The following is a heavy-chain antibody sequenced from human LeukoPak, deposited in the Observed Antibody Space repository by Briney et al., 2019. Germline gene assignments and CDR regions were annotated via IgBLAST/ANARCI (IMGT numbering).Heavy chain of an antibody. V-gene: IGHV3-11*06. Sequence: AGSLRLSCAASGFTFSDYYMSWIRQAPGKGLEWVSYISSSSSYTNYADSVKGRFTISRDNAKNSLYLQMNSLRAEDTAVYYCARVRTLDDYGDYFDYWGQGTLVTVSS. D-gene: IGHD4-17*01. CDR3: ARVRTLDDYGDYFDY. CDR2: ISSSSSYT. J-gene: IGHJ4*02. CDR1: GFTFSDYY.